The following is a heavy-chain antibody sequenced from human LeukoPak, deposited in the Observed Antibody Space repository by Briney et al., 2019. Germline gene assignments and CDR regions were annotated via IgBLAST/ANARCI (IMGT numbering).Heavy chain of an antibody. D-gene: IGHD6-19*01. Sequence: GSVKVSCMTSGYTFTSYGISWVRQAPGQGLEWMGWISAYNGNINYAQKLRGRVTMTTDTSTSTAYMELRSLRSDDTAVYYCAREVAGTLDNWFDPWGQGTLVTVSS. CDR1: GYTFTSYG. CDR2: ISAYNGNI. CDR3: AREVAGTLDNWFDP. V-gene: IGHV1-18*04. J-gene: IGHJ5*02.